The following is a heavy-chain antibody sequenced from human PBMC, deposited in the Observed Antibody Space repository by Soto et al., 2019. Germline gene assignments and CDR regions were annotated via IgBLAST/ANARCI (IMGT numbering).Heavy chain of an antibody. V-gene: IGHV1-24*01. Sequence: ASVKVSCKVSGYTLTELSMHWVRQAPGKGLEWMGGFDPEDGETIYAQKFQGRVTMTEDTSTDTAYMELSSLRSEDTAVYYCAKDRSGGATKTFYFDYWGQGTLVTVSS. J-gene: IGHJ4*02. CDR2: FDPEDGET. CDR3: AKDRSGGATKTFYFDY. D-gene: IGHD1-26*01. CDR1: GYTLTELS.